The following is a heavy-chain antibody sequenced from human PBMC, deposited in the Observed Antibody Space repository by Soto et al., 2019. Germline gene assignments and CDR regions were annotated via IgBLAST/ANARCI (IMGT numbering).Heavy chain of an antibody. V-gene: IGHV4-4*02. CDR3: ASRDPGTSVDY. Sequence: SETVSLTCAVSGGSFTSNNWWTWVRQPPGQGLEWIGEIYRTGSTNYNPSLKSRVTISLDKSENQFSLKVTSLTAADTAVYYCASRDPGTSVDYWGQGTLVT. CDR2: IYRTGST. D-gene: IGHD1-7*01. J-gene: IGHJ4*02. CDR1: GGSFTSNNW.